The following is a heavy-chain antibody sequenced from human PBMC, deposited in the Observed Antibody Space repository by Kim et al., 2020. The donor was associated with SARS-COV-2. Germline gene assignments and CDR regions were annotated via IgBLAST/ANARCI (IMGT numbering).Heavy chain of an antibody. CDR3: ARGWGDILTGYYNNAYYFDY. Sequence: RVTISVDTSKNQFSLKLSSVTAADTAVYYCARGWGDILTGYYNNAYYFDYWGQGTLVTVSS. J-gene: IGHJ4*02. V-gene: IGHV4-34*01. D-gene: IGHD3-9*01.